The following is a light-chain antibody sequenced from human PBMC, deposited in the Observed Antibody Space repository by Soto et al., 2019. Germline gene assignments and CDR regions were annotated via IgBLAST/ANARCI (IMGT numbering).Light chain of an antibody. Sequence: EIVLTQSPATLSLSPGERATLSCRASQSISSYLAWYQHKPGQAPRLLIYNASNRATGIPARFSGSGSGTDFTLTISSLEPEDFAVYYCQHRSTFGQGTKVEIK. V-gene: IGKV3-11*01. CDR2: NAS. CDR3: QHRST. CDR1: QSISSY. J-gene: IGKJ1*01.